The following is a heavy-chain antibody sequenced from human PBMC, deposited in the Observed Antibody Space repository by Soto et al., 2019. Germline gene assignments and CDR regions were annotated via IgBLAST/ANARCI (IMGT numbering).Heavy chain of an antibody. CDR3: ARGTVDTAMARFDY. Sequence: VASVKVSCKASGGTFSSYAISWVRQAPGQGLEWMGGIIPIFGTANYAQKFQGRVTITADESTSTAYMELSSLRSEDTAVYYCARGTVDTAMARFDYWGQGTLVTVSS. J-gene: IGHJ4*02. V-gene: IGHV1-69*13. D-gene: IGHD5-18*01. CDR1: GGTFSSYA. CDR2: IIPIFGTA.